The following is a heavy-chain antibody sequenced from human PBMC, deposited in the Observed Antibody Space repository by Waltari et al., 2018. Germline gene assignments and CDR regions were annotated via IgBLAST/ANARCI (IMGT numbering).Heavy chain of an antibody. CDR3: ARTARGFIVGANVHAFDI. CDR2: IYYSGST. CDR1: GGSISSSSYS. J-gene: IGHJ3*02. Sequence: QLQLQESGPGLVKPSETLSLTCTVSGGSISSSSYSWGWIRQPPGRGLEWIGSIYYSGSTYYNPSLKSRVTISVDTSKNQFSLKLSSVTAADTAVYYCARTARGFIVGANVHAFDIWGQGTMVTVSS. D-gene: IGHD1-26*01. V-gene: IGHV4-39*01.